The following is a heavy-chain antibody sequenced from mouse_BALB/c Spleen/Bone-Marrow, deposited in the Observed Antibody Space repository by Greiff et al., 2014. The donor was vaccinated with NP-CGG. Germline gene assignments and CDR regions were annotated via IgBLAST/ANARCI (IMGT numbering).Heavy chain of an antibody. CDR1: GYTFTSYY. V-gene: IGHV1S81*02. D-gene: IGHD2-13*01. CDR2: INPSNGGT. CDR3: TREGDSPFAY. Sequence: VQRVESVAELVKPGASVKLSCKASGYTFTSYYMYWVKQRPGQGLEWIGEINPSNGGTNFNKKFKSKATLTVDKSSSTAYMQLSSLTSEDSAVYYCTREGDSPFAYWGQGTLVTVSA. J-gene: IGHJ3*01.